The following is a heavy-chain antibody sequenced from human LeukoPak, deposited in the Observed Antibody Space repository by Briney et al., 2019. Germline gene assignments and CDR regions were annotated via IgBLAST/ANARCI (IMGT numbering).Heavy chain of an antibody. J-gene: IGHJ6*01. Sequence: GGSLRLSCAASGFTFSSYEMNWVRQSPGKGRGWGSYISSSGSTIYYADSVKGRFTISRDNAKHSLYLQMNSLRAEDTAVYYCAELGITMSGGVWGKGTTVTISS. D-gene: IGHD3-10*02. CDR3: AELGITMSGGV. CDR1: GFTFSSYE. CDR2: ISSSGSTI. V-gene: IGHV3-48*03.